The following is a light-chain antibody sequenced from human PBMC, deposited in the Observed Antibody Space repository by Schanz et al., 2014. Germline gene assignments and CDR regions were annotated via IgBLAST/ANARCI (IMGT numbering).Light chain of an antibody. CDR2: DVT. J-gene: IGLJ2*01. CDR3: SSFAGHKV. CDR1: SSDVGGYNY. V-gene: IGLV2-11*01. Sequence: QSALTQPRSVSGSPGQSVTISCTGTSSDVGGYNYVSWFQQHPGKAPELMTYDVTKRPSGVPDRFSGSKSGNTASLTISGLQAEDEADYYCSSFAGHKVFGGGTKLTVL.